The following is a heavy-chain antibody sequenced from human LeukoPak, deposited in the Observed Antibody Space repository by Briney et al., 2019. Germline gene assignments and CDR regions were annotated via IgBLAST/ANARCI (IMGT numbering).Heavy chain of an antibody. V-gene: IGHV3-21*01. D-gene: IGHD3-22*01. J-gene: IGHJ4*02. Sequence: PGGSLRLSCAASGFTFSSYSMNWVRQAPGKGLEWVSSISSSSSYIYNADSVKGRFTISRDNAKNSLYLQMNSLRAEDTAVYYCARDTDDSSGYYDYWGQGTLVTVSS. CDR2: ISSSSSYI. CDR3: ARDTDDSSGYYDY. CDR1: GFTFSSYS.